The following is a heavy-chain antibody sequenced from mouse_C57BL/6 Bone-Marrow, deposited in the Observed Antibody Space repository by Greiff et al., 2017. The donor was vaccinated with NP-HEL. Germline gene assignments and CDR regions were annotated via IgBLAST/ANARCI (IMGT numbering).Heavy chain of an antibody. V-gene: IGHV1-76*01. Sequence: VQLQQSGAELVRPGASVKLSCKASGYTFTDYYINWVKQRPGQGLEWIARIYPGSGNTYYNEKFKGKATLTAEKSSSTAYMQLSSLTSEDSAVYFCAEGAYYYGSSHWYFDVWGTGTTVTVSS. D-gene: IGHD1-1*01. CDR1: GYTFTDYY. J-gene: IGHJ1*03. CDR3: AEGAYYYGSSHWYFDV. CDR2: IYPGSGNT.